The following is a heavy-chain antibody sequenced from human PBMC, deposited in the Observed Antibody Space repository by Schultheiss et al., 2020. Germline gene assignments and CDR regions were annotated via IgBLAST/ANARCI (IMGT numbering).Heavy chain of an antibody. J-gene: IGHJ6*02. CDR2: IKSKTDGGTT. CDR3: TQGLSSGYYQYYYYYGMDV. Sequence: GGSLRLSCADTGVSFSDFAMSWVRQAPGKGLEWVGRIKSKTDGGTTDYAAPVKGRFTISRDDSKNTLYLQMNSLKTEDTAVYYCTQGLSSGYYQYYYYYGMDVWGQGTTVTVSS. D-gene: IGHD3-22*01. V-gene: IGHV3-15*01. CDR1: GVSFSDFA.